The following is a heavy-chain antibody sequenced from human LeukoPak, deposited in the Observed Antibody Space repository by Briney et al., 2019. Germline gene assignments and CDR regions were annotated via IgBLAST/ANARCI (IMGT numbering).Heavy chain of an antibody. V-gene: IGHV3-9*01. CDR1: GFTFDDYA. CDR3: AKDVSENYYDSSGYSLPGDY. CDR2: ISWNSGSI. D-gene: IGHD3-22*01. J-gene: IGHJ4*02. Sequence: GRSLRLSCAASGFTFDDYAMHWVRQAPGKGLEWVSGISWNSGSIGYADSVKGRFTISRDNAKNSLYLQMNSLRAEDTALYYCAKDVSENYYDSSGYSLPGDYWGQGTLVTVSS.